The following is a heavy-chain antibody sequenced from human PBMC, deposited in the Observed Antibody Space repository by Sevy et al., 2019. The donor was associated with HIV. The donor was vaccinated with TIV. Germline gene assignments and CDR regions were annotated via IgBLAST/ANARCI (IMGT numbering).Heavy chain of an antibody. CDR3: AKVRCRFCSGGSSYYFDN. Sequence: GGSLRLSCAASGFTFSDYGMNWFRQAPARGLEWVAVISYDGSNKYYSDSVKGRFTISRDNSKDTLFLQMNSLRAEDTAVYYCAKVRCRFCSGGSSYYFDNWGQGTLVTVSS. CDR2: ISYDGSNK. J-gene: IGHJ4*02. V-gene: IGHV3-30*18. CDR1: GFTFSDYG. D-gene: IGHD2-15*01.